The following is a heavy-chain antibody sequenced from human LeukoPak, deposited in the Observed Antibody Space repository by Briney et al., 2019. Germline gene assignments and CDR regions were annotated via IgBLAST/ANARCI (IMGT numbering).Heavy chain of an antibody. CDR1: GYTFTGYY. J-gene: IGHJ3*02. CDR3: ARVLQLYYYDSSGYYPTSGAFDI. D-gene: IGHD3-22*01. V-gene: IGHV1-2*02. CDR2: INPNSGGT. Sequence: ASVKVSCKASGYTFTGYYMHWVRQAPGQGLEWMGWINPNSGGTNYAQKFQGRVTMTRDTSISTAYMELSRLRSDDTAVYYCARVLQLYYYDSSGYYPTSGAFDIWGQGTMVTVSS.